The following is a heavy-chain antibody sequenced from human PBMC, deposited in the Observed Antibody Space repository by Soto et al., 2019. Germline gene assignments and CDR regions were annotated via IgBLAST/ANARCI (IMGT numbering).Heavy chain of an antibody. Sequence: PSETLSLTCAVSGGSISSGGYSWSWIRQPPGKGLEWIGYIYHSGSTNYNPSLKSRVTISVDKSKNQFSLKLSSVTAADTAVYYCAKTGPGLPNYYYYYYGMDVWGQGTTVTVSS. J-gene: IGHJ6*02. CDR3: AKTGPGLPNYYYYYYGMDV. CDR2: IYHSGST. D-gene: IGHD3-9*01. V-gene: IGHV4-30-2*01. CDR1: GGSISSGGYS.